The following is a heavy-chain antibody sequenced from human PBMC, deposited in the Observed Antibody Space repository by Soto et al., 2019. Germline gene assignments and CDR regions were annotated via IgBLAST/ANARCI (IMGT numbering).Heavy chain of an antibody. CDR1: GYSFTSYW. D-gene: IGHD2-2*01. CDR2: IYPGDSDT. CDR3: ARRLLVPAAMFDY. V-gene: IGHV5-51*01. Sequence: PGESLKISCKGSGYSFTSYWIGWVRQMPGKGLEWMGIIYPGDSDTRYSPSFQGQVTISADKSISTAYLQWSSLKASDTATYYCARRLLVPAAMFDYWGQGALVTVSS. J-gene: IGHJ4*02.